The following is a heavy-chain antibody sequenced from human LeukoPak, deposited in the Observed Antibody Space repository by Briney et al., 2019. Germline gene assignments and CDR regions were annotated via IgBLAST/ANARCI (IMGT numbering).Heavy chain of an antibody. CDR3: ARYAHGELLSFDY. CDR1: GGSISSYY. V-gene: IGHV4-4*09. Sequence: KPSETLSLTCTVSGGSISSYYWSWIGQPPGKGLEWIGYIYTSGITNYNPSLKRRVTISVDTSKNKFSLKLSSVTAADTAVYYCARYAHGELLSFDYWGQGTLVTVSS. J-gene: IGHJ4*02. CDR2: IYTSGIT. D-gene: IGHD3-10*01.